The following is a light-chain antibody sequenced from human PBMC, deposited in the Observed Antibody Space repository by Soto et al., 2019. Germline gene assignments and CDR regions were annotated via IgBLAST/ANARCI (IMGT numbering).Light chain of an antibody. V-gene: IGLV2-14*01. CDR2: DVS. J-gene: IGLJ1*01. CDR3: SSYTSSTTLL. CDR1: SSDVGGSNY. Sequence: QSAMTQPASVSGSPGQSITISCTGTSSDVGGSNYVSWYQQHPGKAPKLMIYDVSNRPSGVSNRFSGSKSGNTASLSISGIQAEDEADYYCSSYTSSTTLLFGTGTKLTVL.